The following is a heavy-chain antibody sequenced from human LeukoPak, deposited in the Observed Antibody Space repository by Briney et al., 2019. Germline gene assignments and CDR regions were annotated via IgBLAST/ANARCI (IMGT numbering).Heavy chain of an antibody. CDR3: ARDSVSGYYGMDV. J-gene: IGHJ6*02. D-gene: IGHD1-14*01. V-gene: IGHV3-66*01. CDR2: IYSGGST. CDR1: GFTVSSNY. Sequence: PGGSLRLSCAASGFTVSSNYKSWVRQAPGKGLEWVSVIYSGGSTYYADSVKGRFTISRDNSKNTLYLQMNSLRAEDTAVYYCARDSVSGYYGMDVWGQGTTVTVSS.